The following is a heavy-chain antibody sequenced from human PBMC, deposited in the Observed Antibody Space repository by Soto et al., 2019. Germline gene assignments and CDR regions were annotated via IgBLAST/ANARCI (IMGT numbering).Heavy chain of an antibody. D-gene: IGHD6-13*01. CDR2: ISWNSGSI. V-gene: IGHV3-9*01. CDR3: AKAPAPAAGNMDV. CDR1: GFTFDDYA. J-gene: IGHJ6*03. Sequence: GGSLRLSCAASGFTFDDYAMHWVRQAPGKGLEWVSGISWNSGSIGYADSVKGRFTISRDNAKNSLYLQMNSLRAEDTALYYCAKAPAPAAGNMDVWGKGTTVTVSS.